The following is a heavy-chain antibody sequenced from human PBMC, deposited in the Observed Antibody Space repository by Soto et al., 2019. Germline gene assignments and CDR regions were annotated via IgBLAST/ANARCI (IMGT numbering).Heavy chain of an antibody. V-gene: IGHV1-69*12. CDR2: IGPIVGTT. CDR3: VRVVAIPGYPDH. Sequence: QVQLVQSGAEVRQPASSVKVSCKTSGGTFSSYAISWVRQAPGQGLEWMGGIGPIVGTTTYAQKFQGRVTITADEATITAYMQLSRLRSDDTAVYYCVRVVAIPGYPDHWGQGTLVTVSS. D-gene: IGHD5-12*01. CDR1: GGTFSSYA. J-gene: IGHJ4*02.